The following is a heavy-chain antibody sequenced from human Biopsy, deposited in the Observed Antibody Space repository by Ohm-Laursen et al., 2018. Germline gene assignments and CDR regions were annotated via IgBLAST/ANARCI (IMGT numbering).Heavy chain of an antibody. CDR2: IIPILRTT. D-gene: IGHD3-22*01. V-gene: IGHV1-69*04. Sequence: GSSVKVSCKAPTGTFNSYGIIWVRQAPGQGLEWMGRIIPILRTTAYAQTFLGRVTITADKSTGTAYMDLSSLRSEYTAVYYCARDTKWLASGPIDYWGQGALVTVSS. CDR1: TGTFNSYG. J-gene: IGHJ4*02. CDR3: ARDTKWLASGPIDY.